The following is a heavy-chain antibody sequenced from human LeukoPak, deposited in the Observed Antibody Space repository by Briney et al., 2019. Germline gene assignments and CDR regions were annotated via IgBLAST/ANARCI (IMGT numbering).Heavy chain of an antibody. D-gene: IGHD1-1*01. CDR1: GGSISSYY. Sequence: SETLSLTCTVSGGSISSYYWSWIRQPPGKGRECIGYIYYSGSTNYNPSLKSRVTISVDTSKDQFYLKLSSVTAADTAVYYCARVTGTAFNAGVDDDFDIWGQGTMVTVSS. CDR3: ARVTGTAFNAGVDDDFDI. J-gene: IGHJ3*02. V-gene: IGHV4-59*01. CDR2: IYYSGST.